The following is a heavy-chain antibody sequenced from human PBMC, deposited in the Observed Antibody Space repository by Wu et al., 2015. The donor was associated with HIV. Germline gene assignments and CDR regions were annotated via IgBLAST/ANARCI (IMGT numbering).Heavy chain of an antibody. CDR2: INPNSGGT. CDR1: GYTFTGYY. D-gene: IGHD6-13*01. V-gene: IGHV1-2*02. CDR3: ATGRTGSSRQLAXATPRWFDP. Sequence: QVQLVQSGAEVKKPGASVKVSCKASGYTFTGYYMHWVRQAPGQGLEWMGWINPNSGGTNYAQKFQGRVTMTRDTSISTAYMELSRLRSDDTAVYYCATGRTGSSRQLAXATPRWFDPWGQGTLVTVSS. J-gene: IGHJ5*02.